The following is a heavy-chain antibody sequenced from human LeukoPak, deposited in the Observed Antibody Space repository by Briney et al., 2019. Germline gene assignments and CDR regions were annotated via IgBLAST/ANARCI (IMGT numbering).Heavy chain of an antibody. CDR3: ARSSGRSPNRDYMDV. J-gene: IGHJ6*03. CDR1: GGTFSSYA. D-gene: IGHD1-14*01. V-gene: IGHV1-46*01. CDR2: INPSGGST. Sequence: ASVKVSCKASGGTFSSYAISWVRQAPGQGLEWMGIINPSGGSTSYAQKFQGRVTMTRDTSTSTVYMELSSLRSEDTAVYYCARSSGRSPNRDYMDVWGKGTTVTVSS.